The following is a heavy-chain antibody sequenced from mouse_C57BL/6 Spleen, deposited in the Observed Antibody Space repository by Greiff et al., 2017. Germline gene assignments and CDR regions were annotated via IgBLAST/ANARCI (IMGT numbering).Heavy chain of an antibody. CDR3: ATYYCSSWFAY. V-gene: IGHV1-52*01. J-gene: IGHJ3*01. CDR1: GYTFTSYW. D-gene: IGHD1-1*01. CDR2: IDPSDSET. Sequence: VQLQQPGAELVRPGSSVKLSCKASGYTFTSYWLHWVKQRPIQGLEWIGNIDPSDSETHYNQKFKDKATLTVDKSSSTAYMQLSSLTSEDSAVYYCATYYCSSWFAYWGQGTLVTVSA.